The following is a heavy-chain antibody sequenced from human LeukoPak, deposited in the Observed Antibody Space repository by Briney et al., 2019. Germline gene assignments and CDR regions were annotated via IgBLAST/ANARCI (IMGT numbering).Heavy chain of an antibody. CDR2: IYYSGST. V-gene: IGHV4-59*01. CDR3: ARALTDWYFDL. CDR1: GGSISSYY. Sequence: SETLSLTCTVSGGSISSYYWSWIRQPPGKGLEWIGHIYYSGSTNYNPSLKSRVTISVDTSKNQFSLKLSSVTAADTAVYYCARALTDWYFDLWGRGTLVTVSS. J-gene: IGHJ2*01.